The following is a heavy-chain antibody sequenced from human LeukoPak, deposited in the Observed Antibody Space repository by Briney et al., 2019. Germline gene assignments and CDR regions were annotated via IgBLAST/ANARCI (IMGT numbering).Heavy chain of an antibody. CDR3: ARHGWDYPSGTYYTFDP. Sequence: LKPSETLSLTCAVYGGSFSGYYWSWIRQPPGKGLEWIGEINHSGSTNYNPSLKSRVTISVDTSKNQFSLKLSSVTAADTAVYYCARHGWDYPSGTYYTFDPWGQGTLVTVSS. J-gene: IGHJ5*02. D-gene: IGHD3-10*01. CDR2: INHSGST. V-gene: IGHV4-34*01. CDR1: GGSFSGYY.